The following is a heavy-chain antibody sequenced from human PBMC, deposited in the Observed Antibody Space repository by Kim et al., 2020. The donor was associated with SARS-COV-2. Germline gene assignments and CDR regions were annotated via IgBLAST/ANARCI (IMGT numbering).Heavy chain of an antibody. CDR2: ITPFNGNT. CDR3: ASSRALANWYFDL. V-gene: IGHV1-45*02. D-gene: IGHD6-13*01. Sequence: SVKVSCKASGYTFTYRYVHWVRQAPGQALEWMGWITPFNGNTNYAQKFQDRVTITRDRSMSTAYMELSSLRSEDTAMYYCASSRALANWYFDLWGRGTLVTVSS. CDR1: GYTFTYRY. J-gene: IGHJ2*01.